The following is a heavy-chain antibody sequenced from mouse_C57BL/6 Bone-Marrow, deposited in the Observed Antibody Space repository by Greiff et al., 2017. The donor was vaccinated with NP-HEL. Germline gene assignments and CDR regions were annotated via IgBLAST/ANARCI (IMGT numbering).Heavy chain of an antibody. Sequence: EVMLVESGAELVKPGASVKLSCTASGFNIKDYYMHWVKQRTEQGLEWIGRIDPEDGATKYAPKFPGKATITADTSSNTAYLQLSSLTSEDTAVYYCASNPYGNSFFYAMDYWGQGTSVTVSS. CDR1: GFNIKDYY. CDR3: ASNPYGNSFFYAMDY. CDR2: IDPEDGAT. D-gene: IGHD2-1*01. V-gene: IGHV14-2*01. J-gene: IGHJ4*01.